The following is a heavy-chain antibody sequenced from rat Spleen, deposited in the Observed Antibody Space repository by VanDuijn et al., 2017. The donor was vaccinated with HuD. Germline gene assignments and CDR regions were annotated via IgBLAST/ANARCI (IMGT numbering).Heavy chain of an antibody. V-gene: IGHV5-7*01. CDR1: GFTFSTFP. CDR3: ARHSGTVKGVMDA. J-gene: IGHJ4*01. CDR2: ISSDGGRN. Sequence: EVQLVESGGGLVQPGRSLKLSCTASGFTFSTFPMVWVRQAPKKGLEWVATISSDGGRNFYRDSVKGRFTISRDNAKSSLYLQMDSLRSEDTATYYCARHSGTVKGVMDAWGQGTSVTVSA. D-gene: IGHD1-1*01.